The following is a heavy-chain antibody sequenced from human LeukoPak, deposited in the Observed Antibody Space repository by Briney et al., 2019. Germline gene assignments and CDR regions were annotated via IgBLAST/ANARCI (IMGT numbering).Heavy chain of an antibody. CDR3: ARAYDSSFPHYYYMDV. V-gene: IGHV3-74*01. CDR1: GFTFSSYW. CDR2: INSDGSST. J-gene: IGHJ6*03. D-gene: IGHD6-13*01. Sequence: GGSLRLSCVASGFTFSSYWMHWVRQAPGEGLVWGSCINSDGSSTSYADSVKGRFTVSRDNAKNTLYLQMNSLRAEDTAVYHCARAYDSSFPHYYYMDVWGKGTTVNISS.